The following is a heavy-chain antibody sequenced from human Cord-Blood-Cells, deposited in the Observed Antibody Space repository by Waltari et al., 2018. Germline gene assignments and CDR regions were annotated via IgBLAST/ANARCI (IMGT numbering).Heavy chain of an antibody. CDR2: INHSGST. CDR1: GGSFSGYY. D-gene: IGHD3-3*01. V-gene: IGHV4-34*01. J-gene: IGHJ4*02. CDR3: ARGGLTQYYDFWSGYSL. Sequence: QVQLQQWGAGLLKPSETLSLTCAVYGGSFSGYYWSWIRQPPGKGLEWIGEINHSGSTNYNPSLKSRVTISVDTSKNQFSLKLSSVTAADTAVYYCARGGLTQYYDFWSGYSLWGQGTLVTVSS.